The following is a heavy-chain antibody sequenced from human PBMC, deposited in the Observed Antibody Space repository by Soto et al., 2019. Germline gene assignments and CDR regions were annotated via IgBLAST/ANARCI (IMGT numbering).Heavy chain of an antibody. Sequence: SVKVSCKASGGTFSSYTISWVRQAPGQGLEWMGRIIPILGIANYAQKFQGRVTITADKSTSTAYMELSSLRSEDTAVYYCAREGGTGYSSSWYIPFDYWGQGTLVTVSS. J-gene: IGHJ4*02. D-gene: IGHD6-13*01. CDR1: GGTFSSYT. CDR3: AREGGTGYSSSWYIPFDY. V-gene: IGHV1-69*04. CDR2: IIPILGIA.